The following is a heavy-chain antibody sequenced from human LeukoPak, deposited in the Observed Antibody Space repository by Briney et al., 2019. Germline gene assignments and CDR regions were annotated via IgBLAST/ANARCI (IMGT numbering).Heavy chain of an antibody. CDR1: GGSISSGSYY. CDR2: IYTSGST. J-gene: IGHJ6*02. V-gene: IGHV4-61*02. CDR3: ARELGSSWYEGVYYYGMDV. D-gene: IGHD6-13*01. Sequence: PSETLSLTCTVSGGSISSGSYYWSWIRQPAGKGLEWIGRIYTSGSTNYNPSLKSRVTISVDTSKNQFSLKLSSVTAADTAVYYCARELGSSWYEGVYYYGMDVWGQGTTVTVSS.